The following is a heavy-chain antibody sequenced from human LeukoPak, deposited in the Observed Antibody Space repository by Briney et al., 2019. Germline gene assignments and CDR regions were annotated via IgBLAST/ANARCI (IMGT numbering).Heavy chain of an antibody. CDR3: AGCRIAANWFDP. V-gene: IGHV4-38-2*01. Sequence: SETLSLTCAVSGYPMSSGYYWGWIRQPPGKGLEWIGSIYHSGSTYYNPSLKSRVTISVDTSKNQFSLKLSSVTAADTAVYYCAGCRIAANWFDPWGQGTLVTVSS. CDR2: IYHSGST. J-gene: IGHJ5*02. CDR1: GYPMSSGYY. D-gene: IGHD6-6*01.